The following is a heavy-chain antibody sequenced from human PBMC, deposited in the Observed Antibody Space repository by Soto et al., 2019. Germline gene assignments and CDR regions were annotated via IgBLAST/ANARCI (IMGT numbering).Heavy chain of an antibody. J-gene: IGHJ4*02. CDR1: GFTFSSYA. V-gene: IGHV3-23*01. CDR2: ISGSGGST. D-gene: IGHD3-9*01. CDR3: AKDRYFDWLSDGRGDIYFDY. Sequence: GGSLRLSCAASGFTFSSYAMSWVRQAPGKGLEWVSAISGSGGSTYYADSVKGRFTISRDNSKNTLYLQMNSLRAEDTAVYYCAKDRYFDWLSDGRGDIYFDYWGQGTLVTVSS.